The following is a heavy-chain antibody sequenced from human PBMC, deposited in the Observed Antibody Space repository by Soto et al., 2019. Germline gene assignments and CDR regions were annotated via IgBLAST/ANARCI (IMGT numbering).Heavy chain of an antibody. Sequence: GGSLRLSCAASGFTLSDYALHWVRQTPGRGLEWVAAIPNVGLDRHYADSVKGRFTISRDNSMNTLDLQMDSLKTEDAAVYYCARALAGQVSSAWNCLDHWGQGTLVTVSS. CDR2: IPNVGLDR. J-gene: IGHJ4*02. V-gene: IGHV3-30*04. CDR3: ARALAGQVSSAWNCLDH. CDR1: GFTLSDYA. D-gene: IGHD6-25*01.